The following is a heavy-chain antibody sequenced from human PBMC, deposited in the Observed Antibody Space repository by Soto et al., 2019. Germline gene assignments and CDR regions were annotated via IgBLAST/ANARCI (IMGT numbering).Heavy chain of an antibody. CDR2: IFSSGST. D-gene: IGHD2-21*02. Sequence: LSLTFTVSGGSITDYSWVWIRQPAGKGLEWIGRIFSSGSTNYNPSLKGRITMSLDTSKNQFSLKLNSATATDTAVYFCARDQGVVVTADNWFDPWGQGILVTVSS. CDR1: GGSITDYS. V-gene: IGHV4-4*07. J-gene: IGHJ5*02. CDR3: ARDQGVVVTADNWFDP.